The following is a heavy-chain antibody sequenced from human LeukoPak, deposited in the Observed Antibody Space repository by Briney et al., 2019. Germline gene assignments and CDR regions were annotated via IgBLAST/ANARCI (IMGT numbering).Heavy chain of an antibody. V-gene: IGHV3-30*18. CDR3: AKAPYMVAGTTGIDY. D-gene: IGHD5-12*01. J-gene: IGHJ4*02. CDR2: ISYDGSNK. CDR1: GFTFSSYG. Sequence: PGGSLRLSCAASGFTFSSYGMHWVRQAPGKGLEWVAVISYDGSNKYYADSVKGRFTISRDNSKNTLYLQMNSLRAEDTAVYYCAKAPYMVAGTTGIDYWGQGTLVTVSS.